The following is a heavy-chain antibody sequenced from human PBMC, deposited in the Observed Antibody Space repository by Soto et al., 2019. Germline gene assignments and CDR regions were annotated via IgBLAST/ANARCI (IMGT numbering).Heavy chain of an antibody. CDR3: AKDRGYYYDSSGYSLPGWFDP. Sequence: QVQLVESGGGVVQPGRSLRLSCAASGFTFSSYGMHWVRQAPGKGLEWVAVISYDGSNKYYADSVKGRFTISRDNSKNTLYLQMNSLRAEDTAVYYCAKDRGYYYDSSGYSLPGWFDPWGQGTLVTVSS. CDR2: ISYDGSNK. D-gene: IGHD3-22*01. J-gene: IGHJ5*02. V-gene: IGHV3-30*18. CDR1: GFTFSSYG.